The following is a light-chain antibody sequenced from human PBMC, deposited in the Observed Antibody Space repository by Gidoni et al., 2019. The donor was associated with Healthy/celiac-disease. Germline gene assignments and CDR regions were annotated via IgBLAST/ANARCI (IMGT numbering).Light chain of an antibody. CDR1: SGSIASNY. CDR2: EDN. J-gene: IGLJ1*01. Sequence: NFMLTQPHSVSESPGKTVTISCTRSSGSIASNYVQWYQQRPGSAPTTVIYEDNQRPSGVPDRFSGSIDSSSNSASLTISGLKTEDEADYYCQSYDSSNLCYVFGTGTKVTVL. CDR3: QSYDSSNLCYV. V-gene: IGLV6-57*04.